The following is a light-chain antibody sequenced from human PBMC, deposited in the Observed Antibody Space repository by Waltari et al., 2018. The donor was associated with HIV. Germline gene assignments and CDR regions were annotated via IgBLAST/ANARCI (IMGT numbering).Light chain of an antibody. CDR1: SSDVGNYDL. J-gene: IGLJ1*01. Sequence: QSALTQPASVSGSLGQSITISCTGTSSDVGNYDLVSWYQPHPGKAPKIIIYEVNKRPPGASNRMSGSKSGNTASLTISGLQAEDEADYYCCSYSDRRIYVFGSGTRVSAL. V-gene: IGLV2-23*02. CDR3: CSYSDRRIYV. CDR2: EVN.